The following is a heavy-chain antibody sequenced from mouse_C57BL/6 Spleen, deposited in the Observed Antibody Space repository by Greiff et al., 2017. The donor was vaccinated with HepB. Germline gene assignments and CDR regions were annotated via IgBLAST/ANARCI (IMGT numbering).Heavy chain of an antibody. CDR3: ARRDYGNYGWYFDV. CDR1: GYAFTNYL. D-gene: IGHD2-1*01. J-gene: IGHJ1*03. CDR2: INPGSGGT. Sequence: QVQLKESGAELVRPGTSVKVSCKASGYAFTNYLIEWVKQRPGQGLEWIGVINPGSGGTNYNEKFKGKATLTADKSSSTAYVQLSSLTSEDSAVYFCARRDYGNYGWYFDVWGTGTTVTVSS. V-gene: IGHV1-54*01.